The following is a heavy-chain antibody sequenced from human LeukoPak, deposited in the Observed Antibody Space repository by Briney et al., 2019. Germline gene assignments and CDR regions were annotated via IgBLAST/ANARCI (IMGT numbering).Heavy chain of an antibody. D-gene: IGHD5-24*01. J-gene: IGHJ4*02. V-gene: IGHV4-59*01. CDR3: ARGGSGDGYNRPLDY. CDR2: IYYSGNT. Sequence: SETLSLTCTVSGVSISSYYWSWIRQPPGKGLEWIGYIYYSGNTNYSPSLKSRVTTSVDTSKNQFSLKLSSVTAADTAVYYCARGGSGDGYNRPLDYWGQGTLVTVSS. CDR1: GVSISSYY.